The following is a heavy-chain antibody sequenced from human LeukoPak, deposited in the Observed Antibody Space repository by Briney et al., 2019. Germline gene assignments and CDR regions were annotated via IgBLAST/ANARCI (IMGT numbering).Heavy chain of an antibody. D-gene: IGHD5-12*01. CDR2: IYPGDSDT. CDR1: GYRFTSYW. CDR3: ARQSYSGYDI. J-gene: IGHJ4*02. V-gene: IGHV5-51*01. Sequence: GESLKISCQGSGYRFTSYWIGWVGQLPGKGLEWMGIIYPGDSDTSYSPSFQGQATISADKSISTAYLQWSSLKASDTAMYYCARQSYSGYDIWGQGTLVTVSS.